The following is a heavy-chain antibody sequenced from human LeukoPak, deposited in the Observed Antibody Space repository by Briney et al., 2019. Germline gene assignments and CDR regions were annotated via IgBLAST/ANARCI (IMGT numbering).Heavy chain of an antibody. CDR2: MKQDGSEK. D-gene: IGHD3-3*01. CDR1: RFTFTSYW. J-gene: IGHJ6*02. CDR3: AREKAVRFLEWPDYGMDV. V-gene: IGHV3-7*01. Sequence: GGSLRLSCAASRFTFTSYWMSWVRQAPGRGLEWVATMKQDGSEKYYVDSVKGRFTISRDNAKNSLYLQMNSLRAEDTAVYYCAREKAVRFLEWPDYGMDVWGQGTTVTVSS.